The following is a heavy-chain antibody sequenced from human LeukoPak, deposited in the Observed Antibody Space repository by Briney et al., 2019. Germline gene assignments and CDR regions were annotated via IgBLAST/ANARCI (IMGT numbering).Heavy chain of an antibody. D-gene: IGHD2/OR15-2a*01. CDR1: GFTFSSYA. J-gene: IGHJ4*02. V-gene: IGHV3-30*01. CDR2: ISYDGSNK. CDR3: ARDPRAVPEYYFDY. Sequence: GRSLRLSCAASGFTFSSYAMHWVRQAPGKGLEWVAVISYDGSNKYYADSVKGRFTISRDNSKNTLYLQMNSLRAEDTAAYYCARDPRAVPEYYFDYWGQGTLVTVSS.